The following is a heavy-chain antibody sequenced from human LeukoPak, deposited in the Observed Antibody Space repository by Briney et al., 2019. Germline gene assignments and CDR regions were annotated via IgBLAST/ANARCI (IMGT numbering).Heavy chain of an antibody. J-gene: IGHJ5*02. CDR2: INGDASNT. Sequence: PGGSLRLSCAASGLTFNSYWMHWVRQVAGKGLVWVARINGDASNTAYADSVKGRFTISRDNAKNTLCLQMNSLRVDDTAVYYCARAMPRDNWFDPWGQGSLVTVSS. V-gene: IGHV3-74*03. D-gene: IGHD2-2*01. CDR1: GLTFNSYW. CDR3: ARAMPRDNWFDP.